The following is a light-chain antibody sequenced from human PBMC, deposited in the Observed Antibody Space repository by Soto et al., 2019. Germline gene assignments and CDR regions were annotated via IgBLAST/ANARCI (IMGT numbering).Light chain of an antibody. V-gene: IGKV1-12*01. CDR1: QGISSW. J-gene: IGKJ3*01. Sequence: DIQLTQSPSSVSASVGDRVTITCRASQGISSWLAWYQQEPGKAPKLLIFSASSLQSGVPSRFSGSGSGTEFTLTISSLQPEDFAVYYCQQAKSFPFTFGPGTKVDIK. CDR2: SAS. CDR3: QQAKSFPFT.